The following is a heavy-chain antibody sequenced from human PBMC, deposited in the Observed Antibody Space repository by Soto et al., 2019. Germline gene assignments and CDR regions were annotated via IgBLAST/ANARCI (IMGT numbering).Heavy chain of an antibody. CDR1: GYSFTSYW. CDR2: IDPSDSYT. CDR3: AGSVSSGYGMDV. J-gene: IGHJ6*02. Sequence: GESLKISCKGSGYSFTSYWISWVRQMPGKGLEWMGRIDPSDSYTNYSPSSQGHVTISADKSISTAYLQWSSLKASDTAMYYCAGSVSSGYGMDVWGQGTTVTVSS. D-gene: IGHD6-25*01. V-gene: IGHV5-10-1*01.